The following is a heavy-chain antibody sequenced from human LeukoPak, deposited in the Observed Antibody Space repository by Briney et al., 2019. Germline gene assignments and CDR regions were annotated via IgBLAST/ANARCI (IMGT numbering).Heavy chain of an antibody. J-gene: IGHJ4*02. CDR1: GFTFSSYA. V-gene: IGHV3-23*01. CDR3: ARLHTGLLIDY. Sequence: GGSLRLSCAASGFTFSSYAMSWVRQAPGKGLEWVPAISGSGGSTYYADSVKGRFTIPRDNSKNTLYLQMNSLRAEDTAVYYCARLHTGLLIDYWGQGTLVTVSS. D-gene: IGHD4-11*01. CDR2: ISGSGGST.